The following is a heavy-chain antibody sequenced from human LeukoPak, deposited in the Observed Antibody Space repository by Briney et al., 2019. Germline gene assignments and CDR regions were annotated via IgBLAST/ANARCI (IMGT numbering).Heavy chain of an antibody. CDR2: IYHSGST. CDR1: GYSISSGYY. CDR3: ARHEVVVAATSFDY. J-gene: IGHJ4*02. D-gene: IGHD2-15*01. Sequence: SETLSLTCTVSGYSISSGYYWGWIRQPPGKGLEWIGSIYHSGSTYYNPSLKSRVTISVDTSKNQFSLKLSSVTAADTAVYYCARHEVVVAATSFDYWGQGTLVTVSS. V-gene: IGHV4-38-2*02.